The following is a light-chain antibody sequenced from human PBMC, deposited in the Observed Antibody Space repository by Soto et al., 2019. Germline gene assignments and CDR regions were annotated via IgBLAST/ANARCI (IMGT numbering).Light chain of an antibody. CDR3: QQRSNWPPA. Sequence: EIVLTQSPATLSLSPGERATLSCRASQSVSSYLAWYQQKPGQAHRLLIYDASNRAPGIPARFSGSGSGTDFTLTISSLEPEDFAVYYCQQRSNWPPAFGPGTKGDIK. V-gene: IGKV3-11*01. CDR1: QSVSSY. J-gene: IGKJ3*01. CDR2: DAS.